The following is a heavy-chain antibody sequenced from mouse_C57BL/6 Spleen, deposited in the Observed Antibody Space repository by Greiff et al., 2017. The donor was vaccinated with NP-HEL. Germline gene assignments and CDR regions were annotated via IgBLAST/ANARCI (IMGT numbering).Heavy chain of an antibody. CDR2: INPSSGYT. CDR1: GYTFTSYW. D-gene: IGHD1-1*01. V-gene: IGHV1-7*01. CDR3: ARSPYGSHAMDD. Sequence: VQLQQSGAELAKPGASVKLSCKASGYTFTSYWMHWVKQRPGQGLEWIGYINPSSGYTKYNQKFKDKATVTADKSSSTAYMQLSSLTYEDSAVYSCARSPYGSHAMDDWGQGTSVTVSS. J-gene: IGHJ4*01.